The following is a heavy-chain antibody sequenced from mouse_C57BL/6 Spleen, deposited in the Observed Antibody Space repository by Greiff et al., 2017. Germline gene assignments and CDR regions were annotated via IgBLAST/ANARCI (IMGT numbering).Heavy chain of an antibody. V-gene: IGHV5-4*01. Sequence: EVKVVESGGGLVKPGGSLKLSCAASGFTFSSYAMSWVRQTPEKRLEWVATISDGGSYTYYPDNVKGRFTISRDNAKNNLYLQMSHLKSEDTAMYYCARDPLYGYAMDYWGQGTSVTVSS. D-gene: IGHD2-12*01. CDR1: GFTFSSYA. J-gene: IGHJ4*01. CDR2: ISDGGSYT. CDR3: ARDPLYGYAMDY.